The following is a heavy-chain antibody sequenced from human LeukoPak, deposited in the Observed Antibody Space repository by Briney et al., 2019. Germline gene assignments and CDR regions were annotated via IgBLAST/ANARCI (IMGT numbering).Heavy chain of an antibody. J-gene: IGHJ4*02. CDR1: GFNFDDYG. D-gene: IGHD3-10*01. CDR3: ARTPNYGSGSYDY. CDR2: INWNGDST. Sequence: GSLRLSCAASGFNFDDYGMIWVRQAPGKGLEWVSGINWNGDSTGYADSVKGRFTISRDNAKNSLYLQMNSLRAEDTALYYCARTPNYGSGSYDYWGQGTLVTVSS. V-gene: IGHV3-20*04.